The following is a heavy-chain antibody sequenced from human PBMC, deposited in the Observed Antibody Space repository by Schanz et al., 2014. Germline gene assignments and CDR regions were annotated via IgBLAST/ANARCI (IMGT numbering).Heavy chain of an antibody. CDR3: SKDKQGSRSDDS. Sequence: EVQLLESGGGLVQPGGSLRLSCAASGFTFSNYAMGWVRQTPGKGLEWVSTLSGSGAGTFYADSVKGRFTISRDNSENTLYLQMNSLRAEDTAVYYCSKDKQGSRSDDSWGQGTLVTVSS. V-gene: IGHV3-23*01. CDR1: GFTFSNYA. J-gene: IGHJ5*01. CDR2: LSGSGAGT. D-gene: IGHD2-15*01.